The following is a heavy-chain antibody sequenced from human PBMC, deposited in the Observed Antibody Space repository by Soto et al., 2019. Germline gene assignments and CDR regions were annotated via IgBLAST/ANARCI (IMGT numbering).Heavy chain of an antibody. CDR1: GGSFSGYY. CDR2: INYSGST. J-gene: IGHJ6*02. CDR3: ARYGRKLAYYYYYGMDV. V-gene: IGHV4-34*01. D-gene: IGHD1-26*01. Sequence: SETLSLTCAVYGGSFSGYYWSWIRQAPGKGLEWIGEINYSGSTNYNPSLKSRVTISVDTSKNQFSLKLSSVTAADTAVYYCARYGRKLAYYYYYGMDVWGQGTTVTVSS.